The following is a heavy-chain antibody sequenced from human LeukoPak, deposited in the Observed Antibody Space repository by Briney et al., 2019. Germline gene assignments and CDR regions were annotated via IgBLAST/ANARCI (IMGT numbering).Heavy chain of an antibody. V-gene: IGHV4-59*01. J-gene: IGHJ2*01. CDR3: ARVGGYSYPYWYFDL. CDR2: IYYSGST. CDR1: GGSISSYY. D-gene: IGHD5-18*01. Sequence: PSETLSLTCTVSGGSISSYYWSWIRQPPGKGLKWIGYIYYSGSTNYNPSLKSRVTISVDTSKNQFSLKLSSVTAADTAVYYCARVGGYSYPYWYFDLWGRGTLVTVSS.